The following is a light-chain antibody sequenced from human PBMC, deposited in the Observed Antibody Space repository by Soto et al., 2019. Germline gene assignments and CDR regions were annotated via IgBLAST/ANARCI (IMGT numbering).Light chain of an antibody. V-gene: IGKV3-20*01. CDR1: QSVSNNY. Sequence: EIVLTQSPGTLSLSPGERATLSCRASQSVSNNYLAWYQQKPGQAPRLLIYGASSRATGIPDRFSGSGSGTDFTLTIGRLEPEDFAVYYCQQYGSSPRKFGQGTKV. CDR2: GAS. CDR3: QQYGSSPRK. J-gene: IGKJ1*01.